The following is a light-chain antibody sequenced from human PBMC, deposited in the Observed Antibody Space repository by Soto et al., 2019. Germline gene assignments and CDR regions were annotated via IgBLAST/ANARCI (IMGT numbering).Light chain of an antibody. CDR1: QSVSSSY. CDR3: QRYGGSYT. CDR2: GAS. J-gene: IGKJ2*01. V-gene: IGKV3-20*01. Sequence: EIVLTQSPGTLSLSPGERATLSCRASQSVSSSYLAWYQQKPGQAPRLLIYGASSRATGIPDRFSGSGSGTDFTLTISRLEPEDFAVYYCQRYGGSYTFGQETKLEIK.